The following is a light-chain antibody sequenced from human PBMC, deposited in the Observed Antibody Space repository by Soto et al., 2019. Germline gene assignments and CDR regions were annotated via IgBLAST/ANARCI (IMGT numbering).Light chain of an antibody. J-gene: IGKJ4*01. CDR1: QSVSSH. CDR2: AAS. CDR3: QESYRTPLT. Sequence: DIQMTQSPSSLSASVGDRVIITCRASQSVSSHLNWYQQKPGKAPKLLIYAASSLQSGVPLRFSGSGSGTDVILTINSLQPEDFATYYSQESYRTPLTFGGGTKVEIK. V-gene: IGKV1-39*01.